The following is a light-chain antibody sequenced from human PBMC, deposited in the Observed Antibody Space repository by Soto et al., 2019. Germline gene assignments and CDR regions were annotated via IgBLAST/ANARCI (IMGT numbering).Light chain of an antibody. CDR3: QQYNNGPLT. Sequence: EIVMTQSPATLSVSPGERATLSCRASQSVNNNLAWYQQKPGQAPRLLIYGASARATGIPARFSGSGSGTEFTLPISSLQSEDFAVTYCQQYNNGPLTFGGGTKVEIK. CDR1: QSVNNN. J-gene: IGKJ4*01. CDR2: GAS. V-gene: IGKV3-15*01.